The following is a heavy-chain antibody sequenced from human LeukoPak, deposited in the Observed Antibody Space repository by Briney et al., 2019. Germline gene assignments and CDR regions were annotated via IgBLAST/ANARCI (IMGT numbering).Heavy chain of an antibody. Sequence: GGSLRLSCAASGFSFSSYEMNWVRQAPGKGLEWVSYISGSGSTIYYADSVKGRFTISRDNAENSLYLQMNSLRDEDTAVYYCTRDATTHTNGGYDDAFDIWGHGTMVTVSS. CDR3: TRDATTHTNGGYDDAFDI. V-gene: IGHV3-48*03. CDR1: GFSFSSYE. D-gene: IGHD6-19*01. J-gene: IGHJ3*02. CDR2: ISGSGSTI.